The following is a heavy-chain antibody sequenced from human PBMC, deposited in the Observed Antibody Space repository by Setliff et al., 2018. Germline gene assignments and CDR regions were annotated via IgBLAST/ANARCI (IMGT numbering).Heavy chain of an antibody. Sequence: SVKVSCKASGGTFSSYAISWVRQAPGQGLEWMGGIIPILGIANYAQKFQGRVTITTDESTSTAYMELSSLRSEDTAVYYCARQLPQLAPLDYWGQGTLVTVSS. J-gene: IGHJ4*02. CDR2: IIPILGIA. CDR1: GGTFSSYA. D-gene: IGHD2-2*01. CDR3: ARQLPQLAPLDY. V-gene: IGHV1-69*10.